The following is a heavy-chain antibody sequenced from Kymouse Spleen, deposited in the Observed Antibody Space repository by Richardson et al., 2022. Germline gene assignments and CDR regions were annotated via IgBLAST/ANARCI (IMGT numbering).Heavy chain of an antibody. CDR3: ARARATVTLNWFDP. J-gene: IGHJ5*02. D-gene: IGHD4-11,IGHD4-11*01. V-gene: IGHV3-48*02. CDR2: ISSSSSTI. CDR1: GFTFSSYS. Sequence: EVQLVESGGGLVQPGGSLRLSCAASGFTFSSYSMNWVRQAPGKGLEWVSYISSSSSTIYYADSVKGRFTISRDNAKNSLYLQMNSLRDEDTAVYYCARARATVTLNWFDPWGQGTLVTVSS.